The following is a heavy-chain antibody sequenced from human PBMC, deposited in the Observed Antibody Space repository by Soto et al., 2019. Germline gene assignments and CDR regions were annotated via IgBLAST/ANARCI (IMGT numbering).Heavy chain of an antibody. CDR1: GFTFSSYA. CDR2: ISGSGGST. J-gene: IGHJ3*02. D-gene: IGHD2-8*01. CDR3: AKDMNIVLMVYVNDAFDI. V-gene: IGHV3-23*01. Sequence: EVQLLESGGGLVQPGGSLRLSCAASGFTFSSYAMSWVRQAPGKGLEWVSAISGSGGSTYYADSVKGRFTISRDNSNNTLYLQMSSLRAEDTAVYYCAKDMNIVLMVYVNDAFDIWGQGTMVTVSS.